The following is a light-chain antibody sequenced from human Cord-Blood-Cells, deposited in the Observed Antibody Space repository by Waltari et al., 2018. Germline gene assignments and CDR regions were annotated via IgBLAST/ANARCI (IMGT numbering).Light chain of an antibody. CDR2: DAS. CDR1: QSVSSY. CDR3: QQRSNWPLT. Sequence: EIVLTQSPATLSLSLGERATLSCRASQSVSSYLAWYQQKPGQAPRLLIYDASNRATSIPARFSGSGSGTDFTLTSSSLEPGDFAVYYCQQRSNWPLTFGGGTKVDIK. V-gene: IGKV3-11*01. J-gene: IGKJ4*01.